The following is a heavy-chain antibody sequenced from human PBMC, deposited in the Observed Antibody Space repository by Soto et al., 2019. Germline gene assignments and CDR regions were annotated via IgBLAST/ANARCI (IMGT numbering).Heavy chain of an antibody. CDR3: ARPNNWGGYGFDV. J-gene: IGHJ3*01. CDR2: IYYSGST. V-gene: IGHV4-59*01. CDR1: GDSISNYY. D-gene: IGHD1-1*01. Sequence: SETLSLTCSVSGDSISNYYWSWIRQPPGKGLEWIGYIYYSGSTSYSPSLKSRVTISVDTSKNQFSLKLSSVTAADTAIYYCARPNNWGGYGFDVWDQGTMVTVSS.